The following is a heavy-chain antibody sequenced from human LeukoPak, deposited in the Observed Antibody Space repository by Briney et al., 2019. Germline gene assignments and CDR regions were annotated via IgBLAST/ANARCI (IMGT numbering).Heavy chain of an antibody. V-gene: IGHV3-7*01. Sequence: GSLRLSCAVSGFTFSSYWMTWVRQAPGKGLEWVAHIKQDGSEKEYVDSVKGRFTISRDNAKSSLYLQLNSLRDEDTAVYYCARVGGYNYAQEGYYYFGMDVWGQGTTVTVSS. D-gene: IGHD5-18*01. J-gene: IGHJ6*02. CDR1: GFTFSSYW. CDR2: IKQDGSEK. CDR3: ARVGGYNYAQEGYYYFGMDV.